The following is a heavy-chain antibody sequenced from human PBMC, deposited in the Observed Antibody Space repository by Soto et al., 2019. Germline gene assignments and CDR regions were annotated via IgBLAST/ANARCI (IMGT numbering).Heavy chain of an antibody. D-gene: IGHD2-15*01. Sequence: AGSLRLSCVASGFTFSSYGMHWVRQAPGKGLEWVAIISYDGSNTYYADSVKGRFTISRDNSKNTLYLQMNSLRAEDTAVYYCAREGTYCSGGSCYPHFDYWGQGTLVTVSS. CDR3: AREGTYCSGGSCYPHFDY. V-gene: IGHV3-30*03. J-gene: IGHJ4*02. CDR1: GFTFSSYG. CDR2: ISYDGSNT.